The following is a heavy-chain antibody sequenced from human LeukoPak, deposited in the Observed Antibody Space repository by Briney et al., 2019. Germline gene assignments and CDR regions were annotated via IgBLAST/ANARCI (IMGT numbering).Heavy chain of an antibody. Sequence: GGTLRLSCAASGLNFDGYAIHWVRQRPGKGPEWVSLISGDGSNIRYADSVRGRFTISRDNSKNSLYLQMNSLRSEDTALYYCVRRNQWLLREWGQGTLVTVSS. D-gene: IGHD5-12*01. CDR1: GLNFDGYA. CDR2: ISGDGSNI. CDR3: VRRNQWLLRE. V-gene: IGHV3-43*02. J-gene: IGHJ4*02.